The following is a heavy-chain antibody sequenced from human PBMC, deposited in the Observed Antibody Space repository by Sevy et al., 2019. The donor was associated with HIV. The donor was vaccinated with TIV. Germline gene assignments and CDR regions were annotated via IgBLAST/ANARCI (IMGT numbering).Heavy chain of an antibody. Sequence: SETLSLTCAVYGGSFSGYYWSWIRQPPGKGLEWIGEINHSGSTNYNPSLKSRVTITVDTSKNQVSLKLSSVTAADTAVYYCARTLSWFDPWGQGTLVTVSS. CDR2: INHSGST. J-gene: IGHJ5*02. CDR3: ARTLSWFDP. V-gene: IGHV4-34*01. CDR1: GGSFSGYY.